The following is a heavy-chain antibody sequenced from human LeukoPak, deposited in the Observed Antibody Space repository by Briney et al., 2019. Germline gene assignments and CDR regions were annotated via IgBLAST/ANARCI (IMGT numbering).Heavy chain of an antibody. V-gene: IGHV4-39*01. D-gene: IGHD1-26*01. CDR2: IYYSGST. CDR1: GGSISSSSYY. J-gene: IGHJ4*02. Sequence: SETLSLTCTVSGGSISSSSYYWGWIRQPPGKGLEWIGSIYYSGSTYYNPSLKSRVTISVDTSKNQLSLKLSSVTAADTAVYYCARHGWGWELLGGYFDYWGQGTLVTVSS. CDR3: ARHGWGWELLGGYFDY.